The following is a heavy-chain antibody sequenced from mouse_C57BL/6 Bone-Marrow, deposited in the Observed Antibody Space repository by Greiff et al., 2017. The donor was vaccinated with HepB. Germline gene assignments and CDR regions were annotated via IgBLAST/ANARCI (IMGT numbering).Heavy chain of an antibody. CDR2: IYPGDGDT. V-gene: IGHV1-82*01. CDR1: GYAFSSSW. CDR3: AIYDGYYSFAY. D-gene: IGHD2-3*01. Sequence: QVQLKESGPELVKPGASVKISCKASGYAFSSSWMNWVKQRPGKGLEWIGRIYPGDGDTNYNGKFKGKATLTADKSSSTAYMQLSSLTSEDSAVYFCAIYDGYYSFAYWGQGTLVTVSA. J-gene: IGHJ3*01.